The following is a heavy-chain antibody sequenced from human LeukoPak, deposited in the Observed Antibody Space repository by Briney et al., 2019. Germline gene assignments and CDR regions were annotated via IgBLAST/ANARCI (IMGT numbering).Heavy chain of an antibody. CDR1: GYSFTTYY. J-gene: IGHJ3*01. CDR3: ARLSQQTFDV. Sequence: ASVKVSCKASGYSFTTYYMHWVRQAPGQGLAWMGVIDPSDGRTTYAQKFQGRVTMTRDTSTSTVYMDLSSLRSDDTAVYYCARLSQQTFDVWGQGTLVTVSS. V-gene: IGHV1-46*01. CDR2: IDPSDGRT.